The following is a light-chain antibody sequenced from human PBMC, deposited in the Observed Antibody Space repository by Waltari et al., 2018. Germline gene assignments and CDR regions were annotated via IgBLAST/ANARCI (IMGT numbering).Light chain of an antibody. CDR2: GKN. CDR3: NSRDSSGNHPVV. J-gene: IGLJ2*01. CDR1: SPRSYY. V-gene: IGLV3-19*01. Sequence: SSELTQDPAVSVALGQTVRITCQGDSPRSYYASWYQQKPGQAPVLFIYGKNNRPSGIPDRFSGSSSGNTASLTITGAQAEDEADYYCNSRDSSGNHPVVFGGGTKLTVL.